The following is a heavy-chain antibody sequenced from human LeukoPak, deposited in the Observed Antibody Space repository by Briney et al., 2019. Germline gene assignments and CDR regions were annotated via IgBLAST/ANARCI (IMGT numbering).Heavy chain of an antibody. D-gene: IGHD1-7*01. CDR3: ARESEGTHHDSTAAFHY. Sequence: PSETLSLTCSVSGDSVSSTYWSWVRQPPGKGLEWIAYGHHSERSNYNPSLKSRVTISVDTSKNQFSLKLSSVTAADTAVYYCARESEGTHHDSTAAFHYRGQGTLVTVSS. V-gene: IGHV4-59*02. J-gene: IGHJ4*02. CDR2: GHHSERS. CDR1: GDSVSSTY.